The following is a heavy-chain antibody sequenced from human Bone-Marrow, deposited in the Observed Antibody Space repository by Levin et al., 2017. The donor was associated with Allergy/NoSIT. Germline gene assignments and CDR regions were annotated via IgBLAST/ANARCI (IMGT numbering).Heavy chain of an antibody. V-gene: IGHV3-23*01. CDR2: VSGSADST. D-gene: IGHD3-10*01. J-gene: IGHJ4*02. CDR1: GFTFGNYA. Sequence: GGSLRLSCAASGFTFGNYAMSWVRHLPGKGLEWVSAVSGSADSTYYAESVKGRFTISRDNSKNMLYLKMNSLRADDAAIYYCAKELWFGELSQADYWGQGTLVTVSS. CDR3: AKELWFGELSQADY.